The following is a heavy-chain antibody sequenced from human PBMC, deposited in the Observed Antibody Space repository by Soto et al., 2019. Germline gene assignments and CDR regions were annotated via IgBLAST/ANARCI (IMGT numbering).Heavy chain of an antibody. CDR2: IYYSGRT. V-gene: IGHV4-39*01. J-gene: IGHJ5*02. CDR3: ENSNWFDP. CDR1: GGSISSRGYY. Sequence: SETLSLTCTVSGGSISSRGYYWGWIRQPPGKGLEWIGTIYYSGRTYYNQSLKSRVNISVDKSKKKFSMKLRSVTAADTAVYYCENSNWFDPWGQGTLVTVSS.